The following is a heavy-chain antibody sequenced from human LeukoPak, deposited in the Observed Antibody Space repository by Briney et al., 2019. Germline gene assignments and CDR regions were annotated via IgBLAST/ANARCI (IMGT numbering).Heavy chain of an antibody. CDR2: INPNGGGT. D-gene: IGHD3-10*01. Sequence: ASVKVSCKASGYSFTGYYMHWVRQAPGQGLEWMGWINPNGGGTDYAQKFQGRVTMTTDTSTSTAYMELRSLRSDDTAVYYCARPTYYGSGNYYYYMDVWGKGTTVTVSS. J-gene: IGHJ6*03. V-gene: IGHV1-2*02. CDR3: ARPTYYGSGNYYYYMDV. CDR1: GYSFTGYY.